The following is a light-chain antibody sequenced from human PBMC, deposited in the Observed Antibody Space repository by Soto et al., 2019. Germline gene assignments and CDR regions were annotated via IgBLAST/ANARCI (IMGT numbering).Light chain of an antibody. J-gene: IGKJ1*01. CDR1: QRVSSTF. V-gene: IGKV3-20*01. CDR3: QQYASSVT. Sequence: EIVLTQSPGSLSLSPGERATLSCRASQRVSSTFFAWYQQKPGQAPRLLMSGVSSRATVVPDRFIGSGSGTDFTLTISRLEPEDFAVYYCQQYASSVTFGQGTKVEIK. CDR2: GVS.